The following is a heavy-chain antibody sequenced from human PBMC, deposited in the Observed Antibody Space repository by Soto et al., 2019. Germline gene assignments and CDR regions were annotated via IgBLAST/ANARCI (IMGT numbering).Heavy chain of an antibody. CDR3: ARDTRQLGDWYFDL. D-gene: IGHD6-13*01. Sequence: EVQLVESGGGLVQPGGSLRLSCAASGFTVSTSYMSWVRQAPGKGLEWVSVIYSGGSTYYADSVKGRFTISRDSSKNTLYLQMNSLRAEDTAVYYCARDTRQLGDWYFDLWGRGTLVTVSS. CDR2: IYSGGST. V-gene: IGHV3-66*01. CDR1: GFTVSTSY. J-gene: IGHJ2*01.